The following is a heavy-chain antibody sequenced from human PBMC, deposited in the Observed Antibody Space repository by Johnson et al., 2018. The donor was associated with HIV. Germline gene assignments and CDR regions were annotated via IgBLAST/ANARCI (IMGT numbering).Heavy chain of an antibody. CDR3: ARGMTTVTNHDAFDI. CDR1: GFTFSSYA. Sequence: QVQLVESGGGVVQPGRSLRLSCATSGFTFSSYAMHWVRQAPGKGLEWVAFIRYDGSNKYYADSVKGRFTISRDNSKNTLYLQMNSLRAEDTAVYYCARGMTTVTNHDAFDIWGQGTMVTVSS. V-gene: IGHV3-30*02. D-gene: IGHD4-17*01. CDR2: IRYDGSNK. J-gene: IGHJ3*02.